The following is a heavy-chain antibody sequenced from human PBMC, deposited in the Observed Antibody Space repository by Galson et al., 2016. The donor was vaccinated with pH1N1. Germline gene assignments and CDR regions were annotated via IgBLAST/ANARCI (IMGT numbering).Heavy chain of an antibody. CDR3: ARGRGYNDGYVDN. CDR1: GGTFSGYA. V-gene: IGHV1-69*13. D-gene: IGHD5-24*01. Sequence: SVKVSCKASGGTFSGYAVSWVRQAPGQGLEWMGGIVGMFGITNYAQKFQGRVTITAEEITSTAYMELRRPTSDDTGVYYCARGRGYNDGYVDNWGQGTLVTVPS. J-gene: IGHJ4*02. CDR2: IVGMFGIT.